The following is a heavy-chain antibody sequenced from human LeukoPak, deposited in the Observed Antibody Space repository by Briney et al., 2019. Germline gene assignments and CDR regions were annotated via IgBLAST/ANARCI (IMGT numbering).Heavy chain of an antibody. CDR3: AKPGSNMIACYFDY. Sequence: GGSLKLSCAASGFTFSSYAMRWVRQAPGKGLEWVSIISQGSGSTFYAHSVRGRFTMTRGDSKDTVYLQMNSVRADDTAVYYCAKPGSNMIACYFDYWGRGGLATVCS. CDR2: ISQGSGST. CDR1: GFTFSSYA. D-gene: IGHD3-22*01. V-gene: IGHV3-23*01. J-gene: IGHJ4*02.